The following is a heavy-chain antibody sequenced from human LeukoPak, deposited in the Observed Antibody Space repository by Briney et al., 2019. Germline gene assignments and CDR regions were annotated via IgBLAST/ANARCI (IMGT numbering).Heavy chain of an antibody. J-gene: IGHJ4*02. Sequence: SETLSLTCTVSGGSISSYYWSWIRQPPGKGLEWIGYIYYSGSTNYNPSLKSRVTISVDTSKNQFSLKLSSVTAADTAVYYCARGPIEYSSSHYFDYWGQGTLVTVSS. CDR3: ARGPIEYSSSHYFDY. D-gene: IGHD6-6*01. V-gene: IGHV4-59*12. CDR2: IYYSGST. CDR1: GGSISSYY.